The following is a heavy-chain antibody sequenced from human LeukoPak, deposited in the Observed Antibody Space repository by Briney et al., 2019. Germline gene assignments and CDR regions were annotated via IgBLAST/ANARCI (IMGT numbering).Heavy chain of an antibody. CDR2: VSSSGSTI. D-gene: IGHD3-22*01. CDR3: AREGAYYYDSSGYYPD. J-gene: IGHJ4*02. Sequence: PGGSLRLSCAASGFTFSSYEMNWVRQAPGKGLEWVSYVSSSGSTIYYADSVKGRFTISRDNAKNSLYLQMNSLRAQDTAVYYCAREGAYYYDSSGYYPDWGQGTLVTVSS. V-gene: IGHV3-48*03. CDR1: GFTFSSYE.